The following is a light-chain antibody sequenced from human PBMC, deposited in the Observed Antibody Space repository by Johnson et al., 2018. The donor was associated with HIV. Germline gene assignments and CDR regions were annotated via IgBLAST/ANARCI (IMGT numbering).Light chain of an antibody. Sequence: SVLTQPPSVSAAPGQKVTISCSGSSSDMGNYAVSWYQQLPGTAPKLLIYENNKRPSGIPDRFSGSKSGTSATLGITGLQTGDEAEYYCGTWDSSLSAYVFGTGTKVTVL. V-gene: IGLV1-51*02. CDR3: GTWDSSLSAYV. CDR2: ENN. CDR1: SSDMGNYA. J-gene: IGLJ1*01.